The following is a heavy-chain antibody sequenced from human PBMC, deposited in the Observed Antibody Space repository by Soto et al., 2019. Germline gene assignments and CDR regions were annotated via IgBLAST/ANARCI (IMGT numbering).Heavy chain of an antibody. CDR2: ISYDGSNK. CDR3: APLMGPYMTAPADY. V-gene: IGHV3-30-3*01. J-gene: IGHJ4*02. CDR1: GFTFSSYA. D-gene: IGHD3-16*01. Sequence: QVQLVESGGGVVQPGRSLRLSCAASGFTFSSYAMHWVRQAPGKGLEWVAVISYDGSNKYYADSVKGRFTISRDNSKNTLYLQMDSLRAEDTAVYYCAPLMGPYMTAPADYWGQGTLVTVSS.